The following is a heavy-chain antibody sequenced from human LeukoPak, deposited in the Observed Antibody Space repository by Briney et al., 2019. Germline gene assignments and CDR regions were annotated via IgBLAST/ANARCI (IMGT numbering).Heavy chain of an antibody. D-gene: IGHD2-15*01. J-gene: IGHJ4*02. CDR1: GFTFSDYW. Sequence: GGSLRLSCAASGFTFSDYWMTWVRQAPGKGLERVANINEDGSRWMYADSLRGRFTISRDNAKNSLYLQMDSLRAEDTAVYYCATSMVVAAFDYWGQGTLVTVSS. CDR2: INEDGSRW. V-gene: IGHV3-7*01. CDR3: ATSMVVAAFDY.